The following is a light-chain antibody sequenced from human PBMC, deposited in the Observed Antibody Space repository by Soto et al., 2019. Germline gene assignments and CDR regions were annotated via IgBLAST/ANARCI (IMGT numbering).Light chain of an antibody. CDR1: QSLVHSDGNTY. CDR2: KIS. V-gene: IGKV2-24*01. J-gene: IGKJ2*01. Sequence: DIVMNQTPLSSPVTLGQPASISYRSSQSLVHSDGNTYLSWLQQRPGQPQRLLISKISDRFSGVPVRFSGSGAGTDFTRKISRVEAEDVELSYCMQFTQLPYPFGQGTKLEIK. CDR3: MQFTQLPYP.